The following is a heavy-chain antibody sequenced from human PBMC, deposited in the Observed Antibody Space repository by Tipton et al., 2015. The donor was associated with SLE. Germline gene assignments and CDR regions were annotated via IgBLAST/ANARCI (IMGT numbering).Heavy chain of an antibody. CDR2: TYYRSKWYN. CDR3: ARDKPRLRFLEGDFDY. D-gene: IGHD3-3*01. CDR1: GDSVSSNSAA. J-gene: IGHJ4*02. Sequence: GLVKPSQTLSLTCAISGDSVSSNSAAWNWIRQSPSRGLEWLGRTYYRSKWYNDYAVSVKSRITINLDTSKNQFSLKLSPVTAADTAVYYCARDKPRLRFLEGDFDYWGQGTLVTVSS. V-gene: IGHV6-1*01.